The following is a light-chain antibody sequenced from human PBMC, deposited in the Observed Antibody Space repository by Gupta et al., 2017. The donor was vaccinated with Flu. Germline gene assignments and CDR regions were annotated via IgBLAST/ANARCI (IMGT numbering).Light chain of an antibody. J-gene: IGKJ2*02. Sequence: PLSLSPGERATLSCGASQSFSSNLLAWYQQKPGLAPRLLIYDAFNRTAGTPDRFSGSGSGTDFTLTISRLEPEDFAVYYCQQYVGSPPWTFGQGTKLEI. CDR1: QSFSSNL. CDR3: QQYVGSPPWT. CDR2: DAF. V-gene: IGKV3D-20*01.